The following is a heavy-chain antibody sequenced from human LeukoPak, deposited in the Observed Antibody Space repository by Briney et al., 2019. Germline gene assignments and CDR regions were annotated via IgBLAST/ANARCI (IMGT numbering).Heavy chain of an antibody. Sequence: ASVKVSCKASGYTFTSYDINWVRQATGQGLEWMGWMNPNSGNTGYAQKFQGRVAMTRNTSISTAYMELSSLRSEDTAMYYCARRPSYGTGNFDYWGQGTLVTVSS. J-gene: IGHJ4*02. CDR1: GYTFTSYD. V-gene: IGHV1-8*01. CDR2: MNPNSGNT. CDR3: ARRPSYGTGNFDY. D-gene: IGHD3-10*01.